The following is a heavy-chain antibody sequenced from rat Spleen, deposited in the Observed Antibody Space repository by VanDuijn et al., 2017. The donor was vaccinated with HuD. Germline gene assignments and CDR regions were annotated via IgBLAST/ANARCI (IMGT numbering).Heavy chain of an antibody. V-gene: IGHV3-3*01. CDR2: INSAGSP. CDR3: DASYDGTYFYFNY. CDR1: GHSIASSYR. D-gene: IGHD1-12*02. Sequence: EVQLQESGPGLVKPSQSLSLTCSVTGHSIASSYRWNWIRKFPGNKLEWMGYINSAGSPNYNPSLKSRISITRDTSKNQFFLRVNSVTSEDTATYYCDASYDGTYFYFNYWGQGVMVTVSS. J-gene: IGHJ2*01.